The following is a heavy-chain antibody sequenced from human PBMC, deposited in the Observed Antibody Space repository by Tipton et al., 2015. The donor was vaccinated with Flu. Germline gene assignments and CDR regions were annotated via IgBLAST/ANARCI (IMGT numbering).Heavy chain of an antibody. J-gene: IGHJ4*02. V-gene: IGHV4-59*01. CDR3: ARGAPRRIAVAGPYYFDY. Sequence: TLSLTCTVSGGSISSYYWSWIRQPPGKGPEWIGYIYYSGSTNYNPSLKSRVTISVDTSKNQFSLKLSSVTAADTAVYYCARGAPRRIAVAGPYYFDYWGQGTLVTVSS. D-gene: IGHD6-19*01. CDR1: GGSISSYY. CDR2: IYYSGST.